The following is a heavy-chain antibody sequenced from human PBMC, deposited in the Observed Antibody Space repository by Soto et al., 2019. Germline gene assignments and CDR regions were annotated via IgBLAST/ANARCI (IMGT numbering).Heavy chain of an antibody. Sequence: SVKVSCKASGGTFSSYAISWVRQAPGQGLEWMGGIIPIFGTANYAQKFQGRVTITADESTSTAYMELSSLRSEDTAVYYCARTHIVVVTATLTYGMDVRGQGTTVTVSS. CDR2: IIPIFGTA. D-gene: IGHD2-21*02. V-gene: IGHV1-69*13. CDR1: GGTFSSYA. J-gene: IGHJ6*02. CDR3: ARTHIVVVTATLTYGMDV.